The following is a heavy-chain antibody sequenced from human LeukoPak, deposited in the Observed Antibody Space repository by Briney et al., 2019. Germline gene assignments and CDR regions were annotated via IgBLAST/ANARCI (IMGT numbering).Heavy chain of an antibody. CDR2: IWYDGSNK. D-gene: IGHD3-9*01. CDR1: GFTFSSYG. CDR3: AKDTRYDSVDY. Sequence: GGSLRLSCAASGFTFSSYGMHWVRQAPGKGLEWVAVIWYDGSNKYYADSVKGRFTISRNNSKNTLYLQMNSLRAEDTAVYYCAKDTRYDSVDYWGQGTLVTVSS. V-gene: IGHV3-33*06. J-gene: IGHJ4*02.